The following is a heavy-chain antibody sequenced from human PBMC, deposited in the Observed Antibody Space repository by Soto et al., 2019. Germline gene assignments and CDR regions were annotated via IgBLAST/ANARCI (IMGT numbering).Heavy chain of an antibody. V-gene: IGHV3-23*01. CDR3: AKEGGYNYDTAPFDY. D-gene: IGHD5-18*01. J-gene: IGHJ4*02. CDR1: GFTFSSYA. CDR2: ISGSGGST. Sequence: GGSLRLSCAASGFTFSSYAMSWVRQAPGKGLDWVSSISGSGGSTYYADSVKGRFTISRDNSMLYLQMNSLRDEDTAVYYCAKEGGYNYDTAPFDYWGQGTQVTVSS.